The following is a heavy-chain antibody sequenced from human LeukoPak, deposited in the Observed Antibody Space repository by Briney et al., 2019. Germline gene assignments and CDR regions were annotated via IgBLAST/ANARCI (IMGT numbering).Heavy chain of an antibody. CDR3: AGGYRWLQLGYFDY. CDR2: IYYSGST. CDR1: GGSISSYY. V-gene: IGHV4-59*01. Sequence: SETLSLTCTVSGGSISSYYWSWIRQPPGKGLEWIGYIYYSGSTNYNPSLKSRVTISEDTSKNQFSLKLSSVTAADTAVYYCAGGYRWLQLGYFDYWGQGTLVTVSS. J-gene: IGHJ4*02. D-gene: IGHD5-24*01.